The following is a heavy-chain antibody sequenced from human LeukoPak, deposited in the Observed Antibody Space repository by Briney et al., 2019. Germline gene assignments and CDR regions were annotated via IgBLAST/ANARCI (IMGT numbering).Heavy chain of an antibody. CDR2: INSDGSST. J-gene: IGHJ6*04. Sequence: GGSLRLSCAASRFTFSSYWMHWVRQAPGKGLVWVSRINSDGSSTTYADSAKGRFTISRDNAKNTLYLQMNSLRAEDTAVYYCARGGAVAGIMDVWGKGTTVTVSS. CDR3: ARGGAVAGIMDV. V-gene: IGHV3-74*01. D-gene: IGHD6-13*01. CDR1: RFTFSSYW.